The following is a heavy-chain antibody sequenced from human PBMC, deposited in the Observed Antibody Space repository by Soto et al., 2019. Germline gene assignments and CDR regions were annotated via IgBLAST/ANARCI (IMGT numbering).Heavy chain of an antibody. V-gene: IGHV3-23*01. Sequence: EVQLLESGGGLVQPGGSLRLSCAASGFSFTNYAVTWVRQATGKGLEWVSAISGSGDGTYYADSVRARFTISRDNSKSTVHRQKNGLRAEYTAVYFCAKRVKSGSTSVGNAMDVWGQGTTVTVSS. CDR1: GFSFTNYA. D-gene: IGHD1-26*01. CDR3: AKRVKSGSTSVGNAMDV. CDR2: ISGSGDGT. J-gene: IGHJ6*02.